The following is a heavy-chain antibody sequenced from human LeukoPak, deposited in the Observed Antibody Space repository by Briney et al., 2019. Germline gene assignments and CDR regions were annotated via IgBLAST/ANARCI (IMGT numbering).Heavy chain of an antibody. D-gene: IGHD2/OR15-2a*01. CDR3: GTWAFYHSLDV. CDR2: INADGGRT. J-gene: IGHJ6*02. V-gene: IGHV3-43*02. Sequence: QPGGSLRLSCAASGFTLGPYDMLWVRQRPGQGLECVAHINADGGRTFYADSVEGRFTIYRDNSQDSLYLQMNSLTTDDTALYYRGTWAFYHSLDVWGQGTTVTVSS. CDR1: GFTLGPYD.